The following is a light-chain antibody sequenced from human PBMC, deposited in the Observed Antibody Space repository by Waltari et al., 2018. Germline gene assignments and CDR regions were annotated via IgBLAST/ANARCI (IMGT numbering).Light chain of an antibody. CDR1: HIGRKS. Sequence: SYVLTQPPSVSVAPGQTARITCGGNHIGRKSVHWYQQNPGQAPVLVVYDASDRPSGSPERFSGSNSGNTATLTISRVEAGDEADYYCQVWDSSSDLWVFGGGTKLTVL. V-gene: IGLV3-21*02. CDR3: QVWDSSSDLWV. J-gene: IGLJ3*02. CDR2: DAS.